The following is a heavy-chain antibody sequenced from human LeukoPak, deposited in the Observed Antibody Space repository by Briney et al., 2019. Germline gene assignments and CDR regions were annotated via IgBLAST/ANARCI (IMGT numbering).Heavy chain of an antibody. CDR1: GGSISSYY. CDR2: IYYSGST. Sequence: PSETLSLTCTVSGGSISSYYWSWIRQPPGKGLEWIGYIYYSGSTNYNPSLRSRVTISVDTSKNQFSLKLSSVTAADTAVYYCARVLWNWFDPWGQGTLVTVSS. J-gene: IGHJ5*02. V-gene: IGHV4-59*01. CDR3: ARVLWNWFDP.